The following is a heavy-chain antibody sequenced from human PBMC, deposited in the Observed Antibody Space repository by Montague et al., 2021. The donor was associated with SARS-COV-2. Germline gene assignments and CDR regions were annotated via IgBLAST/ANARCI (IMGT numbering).Heavy chain of an antibody. CDR1: GFTFSTYA. CDR2: ISSDGNK. CDR3: AKNFPGQFYFDD. V-gene: IGHV3-23*01. D-gene: IGHD2/OR15-2a*01. Sequence: SLRLSCAASGFTFSTYAMNWVRQAPGKGLEWVSGISSDGNKHHADSVKGRFTISRDDSRNTLYLQMHSLRAEDTAMYYCAKNFPGQFYFDDWGQGTLVAVSS. J-gene: IGHJ4*02.